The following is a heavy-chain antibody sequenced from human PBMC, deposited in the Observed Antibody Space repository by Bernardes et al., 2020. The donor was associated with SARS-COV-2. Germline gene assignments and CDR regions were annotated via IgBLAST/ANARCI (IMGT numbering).Heavy chain of an antibody. Sequence: GGSLRLSCAASGFTVSSNYMSWVRQAPGKGLEWVSVIYPGGNTYSADSVKGRFIISRDNSKNTVYLQMNSLTTEDTAVYYCARDYPGPADWGQGTLVTVSS. CDR3: ARDYPGPAD. CDR1: GFTVSSNY. J-gene: IGHJ4*02. CDR2: IYPGGNT. V-gene: IGHV3-66*01. D-gene: IGHD6-13*01.